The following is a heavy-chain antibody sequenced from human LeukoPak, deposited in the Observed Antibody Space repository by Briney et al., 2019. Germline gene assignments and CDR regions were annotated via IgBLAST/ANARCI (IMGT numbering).Heavy chain of an antibody. J-gene: IGHJ6*03. V-gene: IGHV4-59*08. CDR1: GGSISSYY. Sequence: SETLSLTCTVSGGSISSYYWSWIRQPPGKGLEWIGYIYYSGSTNYNPSLKSRVTISVDTSKNQFSLKLSSVTAADTAVYYCARHYYGSGSPPYYYYYMDDWGKGTTVTVSS. CDR3: ARHYYGSGSPPYYYYYMDD. CDR2: IYYSGST. D-gene: IGHD3-10*01.